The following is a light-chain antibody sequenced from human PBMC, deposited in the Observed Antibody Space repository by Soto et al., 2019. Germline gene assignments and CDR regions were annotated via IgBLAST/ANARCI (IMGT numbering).Light chain of an antibody. J-gene: IGKJ1*01. CDR2: DAT. CDR1: QSIGSY. Sequence: EIVLTQSPATLSLSPGERATLSCRASQSIGSYLGWYQQKVGQAPRLLIFDATKRAIGIPARFSGSGSGTDFTLTISTLEPEDFAVYYCQQRSSWPKTFGHGTKVEIK. V-gene: IGKV3-11*01. CDR3: QQRSSWPKT.